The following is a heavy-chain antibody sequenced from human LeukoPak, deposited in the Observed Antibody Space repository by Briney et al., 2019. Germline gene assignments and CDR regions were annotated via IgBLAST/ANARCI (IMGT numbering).Heavy chain of an antibody. CDR2: INPNSGGT. D-gene: IGHD4/OR15-4a*01. CDR1: GYTFTDFL. V-gene: IGHV1-2*02. CDR3: AGAPRYGGWGFDF. Sequence: ASVKVSCKASGYTFTDFLMHWVRQAPGQGLEWMGWINPNSGGTNYAQNFQGRVTMTRDASISTAYMELSRLRSDDTAVYYCAGAPRYGGWGFDFWGQGTLVTVSS. J-gene: IGHJ4*02.